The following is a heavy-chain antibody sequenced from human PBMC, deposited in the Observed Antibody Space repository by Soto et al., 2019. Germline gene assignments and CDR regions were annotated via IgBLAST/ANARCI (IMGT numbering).Heavy chain of an antibody. J-gene: IGHJ6*02. CDR3: ARDCSSTSCYARDRVYYYGMDV. Sequence: AASVKVSCKASGGTISSYAISWVRQAPGQGLEWMGGIIPIFGTANYAQKFQGRVTITADESTSTAYMELSSLRSEDTAVYYCARDCSSTSCYARDRVYYYGMDVWGQGTTVTVSS. V-gene: IGHV1-69*13. CDR2: IIPIFGTA. D-gene: IGHD2-2*01. CDR1: GGTISSYA.